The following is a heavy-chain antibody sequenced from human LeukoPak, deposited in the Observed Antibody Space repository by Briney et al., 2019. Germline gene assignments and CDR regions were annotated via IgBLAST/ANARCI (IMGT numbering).Heavy chain of an antibody. CDR1: GYTFTSYD. V-gene: IGHV1-8*03. CDR3: ARDGATNDAFDI. Sequence: ASVEVSCKASGYTFTSYDINWVRQATGQGLEWMGWMNPNSGNTGYARKFQGRVTITRNTSISTAYMELSSLRSEDTAVYYCARDGATNDAFDIWGQGTMVTVSS. D-gene: IGHD1-26*01. CDR2: MNPNSGNT. J-gene: IGHJ3*02.